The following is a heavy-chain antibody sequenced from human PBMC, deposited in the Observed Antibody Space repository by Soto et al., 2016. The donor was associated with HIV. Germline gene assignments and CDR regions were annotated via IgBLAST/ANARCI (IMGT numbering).Heavy chain of an antibody. Sequence: QVQLMRSGAEVKKPGASVKVSCKASGYTFTSYDINWVRQGSGQGLEWMGWMNPTSQNSGSSQKFQGRVTMTTNTSINTAYLEMTGLSFDDTAVYYCARGLLYTAGYLIDFWGQGVLVTVSS. V-gene: IGHV1-8*02. J-gene: IGHJ4*02. CDR3: ARGLLYTAGYLIDF. CDR2: MNPTSQNS. CDR1: GYTFTSYD. D-gene: IGHD2-2*03.